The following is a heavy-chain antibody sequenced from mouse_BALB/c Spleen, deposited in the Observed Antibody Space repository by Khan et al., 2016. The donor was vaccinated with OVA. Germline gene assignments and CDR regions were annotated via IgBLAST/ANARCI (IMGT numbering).Heavy chain of an antibody. CDR1: GYSITSDYA. J-gene: IGHJ4*01. Sequence: EVQLQESGPGLVKPSQSLSLTCTVTGYSITSDYAWNWIRQFPGNKLEWMGCISYSGSTSYNPSLKSRISITRDTSKNQFFLQLNSVTTEDTATXYCASELGRYDAMDYWGQGTSVTVSS. D-gene: IGHD4-1*01. V-gene: IGHV3-2*02. CDR2: ISYSGST. CDR3: ASELGRYDAMDY.